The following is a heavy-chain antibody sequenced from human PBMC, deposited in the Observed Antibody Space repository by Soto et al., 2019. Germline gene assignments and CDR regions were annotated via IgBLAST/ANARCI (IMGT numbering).Heavy chain of an antibody. CDR2: IYDSGST. J-gene: IGHJ4*02. V-gene: IGHV4-39*01. CDR3: ARGSIVATSLTPFDY. CDR1: GGSISSSSYY. D-gene: IGHD5-12*01. Sequence: QLQLQESGPGLVKSSETLSLTCTVSGGSISSSSYYWGWIRQPPGKGLEWIGSIYDSGSTYYNPSLKSRVTISVDTSKKQFSLKVSSVTAADTAVYYCARGSIVATSLTPFDYWGQGTLVTVSS.